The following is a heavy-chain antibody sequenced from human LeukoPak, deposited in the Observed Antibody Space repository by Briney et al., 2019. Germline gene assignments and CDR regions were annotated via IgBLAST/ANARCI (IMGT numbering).Heavy chain of an antibody. D-gene: IGHD3-22*01. Sequence: SETLSLTCSVSGGSMSDSYWYWIRHSAATGMELIGRIHAIGSTNYNPFLESRVIMSLDMSKRQFSLTLSAVTAADTATYYCARILDRDVWGQGTLVTVSP. CDR3: ARILDRDV. V-gene: IGHV4-4*07. CDR1: GGSMSDSY. CDR2: IHAIGST. J-gene: IGHJ3*01.